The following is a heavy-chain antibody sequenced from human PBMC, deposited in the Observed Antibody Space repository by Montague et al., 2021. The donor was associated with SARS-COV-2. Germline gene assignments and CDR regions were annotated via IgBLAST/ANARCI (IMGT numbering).Heavy chain of an antibody. Sequence: PALVKPTQTLTLTCTFSGISLSTSGVGVAWIRQPPGKALEWLALIYWDDDERYSPSMRSRLTITKDTSENQVVLRMTNMDPMDTATYYSAPLGFDSRSYYTPHNWFDPWGQGILVTVSS. J-gene: IGHJ5*02. CDR3: APLGFDSRSYYTPHNWFDP. V-gene: IGHV2-5*02. CDR1: GISLSTSGVG. D-gene: IGHD3-10*01. CDR2: IYWDDDE.